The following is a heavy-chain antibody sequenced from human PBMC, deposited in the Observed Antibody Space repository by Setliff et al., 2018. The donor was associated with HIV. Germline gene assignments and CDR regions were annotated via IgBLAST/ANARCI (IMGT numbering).Heavy chain of an antibody. CDR2: INPDNGDR. CDR3: VRGVNVVVVPAAPYFDC. CDR1: GYTFSSHV. Sequence: WASVKVSCKAAGYTFSSHVMHWVRQAPGQRLEWMGWINPDNGDRKYSQKLQGRVTINRDTSASTVYMELSSLSSEDTAVYYCVRGVNVVVVPAAPYFDCWGQGTLVTVSS. J-gene: IGHJ4*02. V-gene: IGHV1-3*01. D-gene: IGHD2-2*01.